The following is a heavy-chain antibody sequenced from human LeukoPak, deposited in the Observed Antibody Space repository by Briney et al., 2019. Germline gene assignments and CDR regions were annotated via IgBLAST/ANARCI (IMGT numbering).Heavy chain of an antibody. V-gene: IGHV4-59*01. CDR3: ARLGLYSGYEHYFDF. J-gene: IGHJ4*02. Sequence: SETLSLTCTVSGGSISTYSWIWIRQPPGKGLEWVGCIYNSGSINYNPSLKSRVTLSVDTSKNQFPLKLSSVTAADTAVYYCARLGLYSGYEHYFDFWGQGTLVTVS. CDR2: IYNSGSI. D-gene: IGHD5-12*01. CDR1: GGSISTYS.